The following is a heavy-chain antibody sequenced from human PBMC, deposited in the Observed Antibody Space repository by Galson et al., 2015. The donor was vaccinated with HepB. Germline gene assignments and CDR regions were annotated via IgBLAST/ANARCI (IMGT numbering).Heavy chain of an antibody. D-gene: IGHD3-10*01. CDR3: ARVKSSITMVQGAANRLNWFDP. CDR2: INPNSGGT. Sequence: SVKVSCKASGYTFTGYYMHWVRQAPGQGLEWMGRINPNSGGTNYAQKFQGRVTMTRDTSISTAYMELSRLRSDDTAVYYCARVKSSITMVQGAANRLNWFDPWGQGTLVTVSS. J-gene: IGHJ5*02. V-gene: IGHV1-2*06. CDR1: GYTFTGYY.